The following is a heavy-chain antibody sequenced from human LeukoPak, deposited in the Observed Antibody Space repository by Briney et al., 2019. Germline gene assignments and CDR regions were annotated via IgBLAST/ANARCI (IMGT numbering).Heavy chain of an antibody. Sequence: GGSLKLSCAASGFTFSSYAMSWVRQAPGKGLEWVSAISGSGGSTYYADSVKGRFTISRDNSKNTLYLQMNSLRAEDTAVYYCAKDQDVANTYDYWGQGTLVTVSS. D-gene: IGHD2-15*01. J-gene: IGHJ4*02. V-gene: IGHV3-23*01. CDR2: ISGSGGST. CDR3: AKDQDVANTYDY. CDR1: GFTFSSYA.